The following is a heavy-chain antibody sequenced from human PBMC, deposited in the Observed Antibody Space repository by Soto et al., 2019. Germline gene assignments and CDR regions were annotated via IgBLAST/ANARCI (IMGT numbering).Heavy chain of an antibody. Sequence: SETLSLTCAVYGGSFSYNYWSWIRQPPGKGLEWLGDINHSGSTSYNPSLKSRVTISVDTSKNQFSLKLTSVTAADTAVYYCATSMRRRHFDFWGQGTLVTVSS. J-gene: IGHJ4*02. CDR1: GGSFSYNY. D-gene: IGHD2-8*01. V-gene: IGHV4-34*01. CDR3: ATSMRRRHFDF. CDR2: INHSGST.